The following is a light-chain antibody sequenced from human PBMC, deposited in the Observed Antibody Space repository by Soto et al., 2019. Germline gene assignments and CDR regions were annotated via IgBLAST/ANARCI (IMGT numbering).Light chain of an antibody. CDR3: QQLESYPLT. CDR2: TAS. V-gene: IGKV1-9*01. J-gene: IGKJ5*01. CDR1: LGIDRF. Sequence: IQLTQSPSSLSASVGDRVTITCRASLGIDRFVAWYQQKPGKAPKLLIYTASTLQSGVPSRFSGSGSGTDFTLTINSLQPEDVATYYCQQLESYPLTFGQGTRLEIK.